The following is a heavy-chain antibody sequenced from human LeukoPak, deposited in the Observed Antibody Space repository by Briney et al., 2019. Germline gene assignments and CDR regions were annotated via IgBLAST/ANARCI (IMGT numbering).Heavy chain of an antibody. Sequence: GPSVKVSCKASGGTFSSYAISLVRQAPGQGLEWMGRIIPIFGTANYAQKFQGRVTITTGESTSTAYMELSSLRSEDTAVYYCARDLYSSGWYVGDYFDYWGQGTLVTVSS. CDR3: ARDLYSSGWYVGDYFDY. D-gene: IGHD6-19*01. V-gene: IGHV1-69*05. CDR2: IIPIFGTA. J-gene: IGHJ4*02. CDR1: GGTFSSYA.